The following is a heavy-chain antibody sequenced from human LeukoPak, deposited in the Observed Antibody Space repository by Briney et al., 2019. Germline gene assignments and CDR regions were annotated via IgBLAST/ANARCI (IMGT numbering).Heavy chain of an antibody. J-gene: IGHJ4*02. D-gene: IGHD6-13*01. V-gene: IGHV4-30-2*01. CDR1: GGSISSGGYY. CDR3: ARDTASVAAYGYYFDY. CDR2: IYDSGST. Sequence: SETLSLTCTVSGGSISSGGYYWSWIRQPPGRGLEWIGYIYDSGSTYYTPSLKSRVTISVDRSKNQFSLKLSSVTAAGTAVYYCARDTASVAAYGYYFDYWGQGTLVTVSS.